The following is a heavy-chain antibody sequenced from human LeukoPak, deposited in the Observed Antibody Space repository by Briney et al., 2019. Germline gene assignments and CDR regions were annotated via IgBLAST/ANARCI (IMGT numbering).Heavy chain of an antibody. CDR2: IKTDGSLT. J-gene: IGHJ4*02. CDR1: GFTFSSYW. D-gene: IGHD7-27*01. V-gene: IGHV3-7*01. Sequence: GGSLRLSCAASGFTFSSYWMTWVRQAPGKGLEWVANIKTDGSLTYYVDSVKGRFTISRDNAKNSLYLQMNSLRAEDTAVHYCARDLNWETYWGQGTLVSVSS. CDR3: ARDLNWETY.